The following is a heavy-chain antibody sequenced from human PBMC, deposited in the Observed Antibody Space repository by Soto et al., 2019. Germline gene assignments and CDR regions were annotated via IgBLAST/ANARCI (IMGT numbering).Heavy chain of an antibody. Sequence: ASVKISRTASRYTFSIYDIHLLLQAPGQGLEWMGIINPSGGSTSYAQKFQGRVTMTRDTSTSTVYMELSSLRSEDTAVYYCARGHPDDPFDIWSQGTMVTDSS. V-gene: IGHV1-46*01. CDR1: RYTFSIYD. J-gene: IGHJ3*02. CDR2: INPSGGST. CDR3: ARGHPDDPFDI.